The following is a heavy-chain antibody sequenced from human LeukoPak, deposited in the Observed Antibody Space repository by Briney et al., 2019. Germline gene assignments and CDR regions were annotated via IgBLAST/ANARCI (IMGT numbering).Heavy chain of an antibody. D-gene: IGHD6-19*01. CDR2: ISSSSSTI. CDR1: GFTFSDYY. Sequence: KPGGSLRLSCTVSGFTFSDYYMSWVRQAPGKGLEWVSYISSSSSTIYYADSVKGRFTISRDNAKNSLYLQMNSLRAEDTAVYYCARDSSGWLLIDWGQGTLVTVSS. J-gene: IGHJ4*02. CDR3: ARDSSGWLLID. V-gene: IGHV3-11*04.